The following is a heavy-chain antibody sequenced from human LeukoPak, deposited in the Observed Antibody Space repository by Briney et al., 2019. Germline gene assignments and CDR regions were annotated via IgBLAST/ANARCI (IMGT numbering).Heavy chain of an antibody. D-gene: IGHD3-22*01. CDR3: ARDYYYDSSGYYY. CDR2: IYHSGST. Sequence: PSETLSLTCTVSGYSISSGYYWGWIRQPPGKGLEWIGSIYHSGSTYYNPSLKSRVTISVDTSKNQFSLKLSSVTAADTAVYYCARDYYYDSSGYYYWGQGTLVTVSS. V-gene: IGHV4-38-2*02. CDR1: GYSISSGYY. J-gene: IGHJ4*02.